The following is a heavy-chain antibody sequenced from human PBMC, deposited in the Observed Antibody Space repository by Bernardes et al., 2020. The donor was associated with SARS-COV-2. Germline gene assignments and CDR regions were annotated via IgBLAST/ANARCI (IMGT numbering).Heavy chain of an antibody. D-gene: IGHD5-12*01. V-gene: IGHV1-2*02. CDR1: GYTFTGYY. J-gene: IGHJ3*02. CDR3: AAFKGDIGDAFDS. Sequence: ASVKVSCKASGYTFTGYYMHWVRQAPGQGLEWMGWINPNSGGTNYAQKFQGRVTMTRDTSISTAYMELSRLRSDDTAVYYCAAFKGDIGDAFDSWGQGTMVTVSS. CDR2: INPNSGGT.